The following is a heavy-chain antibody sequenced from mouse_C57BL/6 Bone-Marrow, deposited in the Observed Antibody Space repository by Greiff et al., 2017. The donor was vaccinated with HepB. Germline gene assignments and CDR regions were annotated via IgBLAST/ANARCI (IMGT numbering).Heavy chain of an antibody. J-gene: IGHJ2*01. Sequence: VHVKQSGAELVRPGASVKLSCTASGFNIKDDYMHWVKQRPEQGLEWIGWIDPENGDTEYASKFQGKATITADTSSNTAYLQLSSLTSEDTAVYYCTRRLTTDYFDYWGQGTTLTVSS. CDR3: TRRLTTDYFDY. CDR1: GFNIKDDY. D-gene: IGHD1-1*01. V-gene: IGHV14-4*01. CDR2: IDPENGDT.